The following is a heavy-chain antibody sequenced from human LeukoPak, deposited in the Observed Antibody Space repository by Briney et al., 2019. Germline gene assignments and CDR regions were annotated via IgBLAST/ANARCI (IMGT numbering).Heavy chain of an antibody. J-gene: IGHJ5*02. CDR1: GYSISSGYY. CDR2: IDHSGST. CDR3: ARDRGAADP. D-gene: IGHD3-10*01. Sequence: SETLSLTCTVSGYSISSGYYWGWIRQPPGKGLEWTGSIDHSGSTYYNPSLKSRITISVDTSKNQFSLKLSSVTAADTAVYYCARDRGAADPWGQGTLVTVSS. V-gene: IGHV4-38-2*02.